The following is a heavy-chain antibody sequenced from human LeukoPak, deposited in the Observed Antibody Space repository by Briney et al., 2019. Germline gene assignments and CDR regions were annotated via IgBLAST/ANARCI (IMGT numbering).Heavy chain of an antibody. V-gene: IGHV1-2*02. J-gene: IGHJ5*02. Sequence: GASVKVSCKASGYTFTGYYMHWVRQAPGQGPEWMGWINPNSGGTNYAQKFQGRVTMTRDTSISTAYMELSRLRSDDTAVYYCARVATVTTRAWFDPWGQGTLVTVSS. CDR2: INPNSGGT. CDR1: GYTFTGYY. CDR3: ARVATVTTRAWFDP. D-gene: IGHD4-17*01.